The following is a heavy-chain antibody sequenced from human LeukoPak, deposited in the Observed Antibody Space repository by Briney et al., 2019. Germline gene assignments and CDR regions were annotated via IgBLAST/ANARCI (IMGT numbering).Heavy chain of an antibody. J-gene: IGHJ5*02. CDR2: IHPSGGST. CDR3: ARYYGGNTRGFDA. V-gene: IGHV1-46*01. Sequence: ASVKVSCKASGYTFTSYYMHCVRQAPGQGLEWMGIIHPSGGSTSYAQKFQGRVTMTRDTSTSTVYMELSSLRSEDTAVYDCARYYGGNTRGFDAWGQGTLVTVSS. CDR1: GYTFTSYY. D-gene: IGHD4-23*01.